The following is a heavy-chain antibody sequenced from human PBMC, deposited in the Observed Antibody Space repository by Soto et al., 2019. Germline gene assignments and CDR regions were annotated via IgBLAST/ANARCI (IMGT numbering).Heavy chain of an antibody. CDR2: IYYSGST. V-gene: IGHV4-59*01. Sequence: SETLSLTCTVSGGSISSYYWSWIRQPPGKGLEWIGYIYYSGSTNYNPSLKSRVTISVDTSKNQFSLKLSSVTAADTAVYYCARDRLGYCSSTSCYTDWFDPWGQGTLVTVS. CDR3: ARDRLGYCSSTSCYTDWFDP. CDR1: GGSISSYY. D-gene: IGHD2-2*02. J-gene: IGHJ5*02.